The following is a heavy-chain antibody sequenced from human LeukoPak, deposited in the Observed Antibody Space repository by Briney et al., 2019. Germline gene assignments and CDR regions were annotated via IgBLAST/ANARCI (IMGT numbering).Heavy chain of an antibody. D-gene: IGHD1-14*01. CDR2: ISYDGSNK. J-gene: IGHJ4*02. CDR1: GFTFSSYG. Sequence: GGSLRLSCAASGFTFSSYGMHWVRQAPGKGLEWVAVISYDGSNKYYADSVKGRFTISRDNSKNTLYLQMNSLRAEDTAVYYCATRKEISATGSHDYWGQGTLVTVSS. V-gene: IGHV3-30*03. CDR3: ATRKEISATGSHDY.